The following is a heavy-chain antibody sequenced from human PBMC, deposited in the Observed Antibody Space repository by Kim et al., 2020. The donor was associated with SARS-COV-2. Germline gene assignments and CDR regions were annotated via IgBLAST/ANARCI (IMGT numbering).Heavy chain of an antibody. J-gene: IGHJ2*01. Sequence: GGSLRLSCAASGFTFDDYAMHWVRQAPGKGLEWVSGISWNSSSTGYADSVKGRFTISRDNAKNSLYLQMNSLRAEDTALYYCAKDSAELWYSSNWTPWY. CDR1: GFTFDDYA. CDR2: ISWNSSST. D-gene: IGHD6-13*01. V-gene: IGHV3-9*01. CDR3: AKDSAELWYSSNWTPWY.